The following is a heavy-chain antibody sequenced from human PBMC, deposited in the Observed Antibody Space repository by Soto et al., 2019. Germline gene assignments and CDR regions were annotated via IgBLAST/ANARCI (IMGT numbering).Heavy chain of an antibody. CDR2: IYPGDSDT. Sequence: GESLKISCKGSGYSFTSYWIGWVRQMPGKGLEWMGIIYPGDSDTRYSPSFQGQVTISADKSISTAYLQWSSLKASDTAMYYCAGRGVTHYDSSGYLFDYWGQGTLVTVSS. CDR1: GYSFTSYW. CDR3: AGRGVTHYDSSGYLFDY. V-gene: IGHV5-51*01. J-gene: IGHJ4*02. D-gene: IGHD3-22*01.